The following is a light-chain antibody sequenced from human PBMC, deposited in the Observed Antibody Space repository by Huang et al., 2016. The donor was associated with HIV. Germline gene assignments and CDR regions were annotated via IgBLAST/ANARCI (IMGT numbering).Light chain of an antibody. J-gene: IGKJ2*01. CDR3: MQALQTSYT. CDR2: LGS. V-gene: IGKV2-28*01. CDR1: QSLLHSNGYNY. Sequence: DIVMTQSPLSLSVTPGEPASISCRSGQSLLHSNGYNYVDWYLQKPGQSPQVLSYLGSNRASGVPDRFSGRGSGTDFTLKISRVEAEDVGVYYCMQALQTSYTFGQGTKLEIK.